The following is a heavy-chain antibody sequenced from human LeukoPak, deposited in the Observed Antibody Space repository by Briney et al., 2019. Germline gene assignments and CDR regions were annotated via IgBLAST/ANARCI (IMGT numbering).Heavy chain of an antibody. CDR1: GGSISSY. V-gene: IGHV4-4*07. J-gene: IGHJ5*02. CDR3: ARDSGTTGEVKFDP. CDR2: IYGSGTT. D-gene: IGHD3-10*01. Sequence: SETLSLTCTVSGGSISSYWSWIRQPAGKGLEWIGRIYGSGTTTYNPSLKSRVSMSIDTSKNQFSLKLMSVTAADTAVYYCARDSGTTGEVKFDPWGQGTLVTVSS.